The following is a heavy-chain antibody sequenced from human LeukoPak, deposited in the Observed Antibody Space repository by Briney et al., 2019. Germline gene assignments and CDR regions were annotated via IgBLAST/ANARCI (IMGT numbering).Heavy chain of an antibody. V-gene: IGHV4-34*01. CDR2: INHSGST. D-gene: IGHD4-17*01. CDR1: GGSFSGYY. Sequence: SETLSLTCAVYGGSFSGYYWSWIRQPPGKGLEWIGEINHSGSTNYNPSLKSRVTISVDTSKNQFSLRLSPVTAADTAVYYCARDRHDYGDYFDYWGQGTLVTVSS. CDR3: ARDRHDYGDYFDY. J-gene: IGHJ4*02.